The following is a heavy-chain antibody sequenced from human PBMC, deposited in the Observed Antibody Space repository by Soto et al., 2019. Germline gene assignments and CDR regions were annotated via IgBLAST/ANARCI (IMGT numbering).Heavy chain of an antibody. CDR2: VYYTGST. V-gene: IGHV4-59*08. CDR3: ARHPLFDGDSEEVDG. Sequence: SETLSLTCTVSGASISTYYWGWIRQPPGKGLEWIGYVYYTGSTNYDPSLKSRVTISVDTSKNHFSLKLSSVTAADTAIYYCARHPLFDGDSEEVDGWGQGTLVTVSS. J-gene: IGHJ4*02. D-gene: IGHD7-27*01. CDR1: GASISTYY.